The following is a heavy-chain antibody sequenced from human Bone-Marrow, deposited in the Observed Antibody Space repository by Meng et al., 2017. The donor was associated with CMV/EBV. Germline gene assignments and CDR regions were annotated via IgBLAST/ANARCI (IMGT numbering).Heavy chain of an antibody. CDR1: GGSISSYY. CDR2: IYTSGST. J-gene: IGHJ4*02. CDR3: ARTQDTAMVAYYFDY. V-gene: IGHV4-4*07. D-gene: IGHD5-18*01. Sequence: QGQLQGSGPGLVNPSETLSLTCTVSGGSISSYYWSWIRQPAGKGLEWIGRIYTSGSTNYNPSLKSRVTMSVDTSKNQFSLKLSSVTAADTAVYYCARTQDTAMVAYYFDYWGQGTLVTVSS.